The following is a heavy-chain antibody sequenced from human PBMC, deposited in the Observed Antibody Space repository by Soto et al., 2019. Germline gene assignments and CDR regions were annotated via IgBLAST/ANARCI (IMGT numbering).Heavy chain of an antibody. V-gene: IGHV1-18*01. D-gene: IGHD1-1*01. Sequence: QVHLVQSGAEVKKPGASVKVSCKASGYTFTSYGITWVRQAPGQGLEWMGWSSAHNGNTDYAQKLQGRVIVTRDTSTSPAYMELRSLISDDTAVYYCARGRYGDYWGQGALVTVSS. CDR3: ARGRYGDY. CDR1: GYTFTSYG. J-gene: IGHJ4*02. CDR2: SSAHNGNT.